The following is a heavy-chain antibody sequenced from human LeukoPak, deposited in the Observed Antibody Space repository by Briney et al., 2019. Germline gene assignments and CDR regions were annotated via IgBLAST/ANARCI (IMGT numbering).Heavy chain of an antibody. CDR3: ARGAPGVADWFDP. D-gene: IGHD6-19*01. CDR1: GGPISSGGYY. J-gene: IGHJ5*02. V-gene: IGHV4-31*03. CDR2: IYYSGST. Sequence: SETLSLTCTVSGGPISSGGYYWSWIRQHPGKGLEWIGYIYYSGSTYYNPSLNSRLIISVDTSKNQFSLKLSSVTAADTAVYYCARGAPGVADWFDPWGQGTLVTVSS.